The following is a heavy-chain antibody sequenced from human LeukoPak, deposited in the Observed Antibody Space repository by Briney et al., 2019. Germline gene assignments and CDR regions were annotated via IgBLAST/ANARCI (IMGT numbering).Heavy chain of an antibody. Sequence: PSETLSLTCAVYGGSFSGYYWSWIRLPPGKGLEWIGEINHSGSTNYNPSLKSRVTISVDTSKNQFSLKLSSVTAADTAVYYCARGGYDFWSGYYYYFDYWGQGTLVTVSS. D-gene: IGHD3-3*01. CDR2: INHSGST. CDR1: GGSFSGYY. J-gene: IGHJ4*02. CDR3: ARGGYDFWSGYYYYFDY. V-gene: IGHV4-34*01.